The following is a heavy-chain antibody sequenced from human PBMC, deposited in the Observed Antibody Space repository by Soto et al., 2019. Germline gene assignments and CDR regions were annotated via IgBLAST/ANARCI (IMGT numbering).Heavy chain of an antibody. J-gene: IGHJ4*02. CDR3: ARHRVGTARFDY. V-gene: IGHV4-39*01. CDR2: IYYSGST. CDR1: GGSITNDIYY. Sequence: PSETLSLTCTVSGGSITNDIYYWGWIRQPPGRGLEWIGSIYYSGSTYYNPSLKSRVTISVDTSKNQFSLKLTSVTAADTAVYYCARHRVGTARFDYWGQGTLVTVSS. D-gene: IGHD2-15*01.